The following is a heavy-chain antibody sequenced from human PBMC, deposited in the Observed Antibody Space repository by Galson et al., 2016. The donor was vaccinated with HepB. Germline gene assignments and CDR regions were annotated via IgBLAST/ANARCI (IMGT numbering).Heavy chain of an antibody. D-gene: IGHD1-1*01. J-gene: IGHJ6*02. CDR3: ATDFDTGRQSHNHYGLDV. CDR2: IVVGSGDT. CDR1: GFTFPTSA. V-gene: IGHV1-58*01. Sequence: SVKVSCKALGFTFPTSAVQWLRLARGQRPEWLGWIVVGSGDTNYAQKFQDRVTITWDKSTSAGYMEMRKLRSEDTAVYYCATDFDTGRQSHNHYGLDVWGQGTTVTVS.